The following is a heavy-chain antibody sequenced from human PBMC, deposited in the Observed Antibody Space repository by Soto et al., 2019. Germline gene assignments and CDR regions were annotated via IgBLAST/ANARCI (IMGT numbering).Heavy chain of an antibody. Sequence: SETLSLTCAVSGGSISSGAYSWSWIRQPPGKGLEWIGYVYHTGNIYYNPSLESRVTISVDRSKNQFSLELTSVTAADTAVYYCARFRGTAILDLWGQGTLVTVSS. CDR1: GGSISSGAYS. J-gene: IGHJ5*02. CDR2: VYHTGNI. D-gene: IGHD2-21*02. CDR3: ARFRGTAILDL. V-gene: IGHV4-30-2*01.